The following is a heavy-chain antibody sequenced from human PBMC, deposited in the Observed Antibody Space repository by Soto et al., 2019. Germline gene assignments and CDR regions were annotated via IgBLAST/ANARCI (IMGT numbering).Heavy chain of an antibody. J-gene: IGHJ3*02. CDR3: ARVERGTATTVVDAFDI. Sequence: QVQLQQWGAGLLKPSETLSLTCAVYGGFVSSGSYYWSWIRQPPGKGLEWIGEMSHSGGSHFNPSLKGRVTRSVDTYKNQFALKMSSVTAADTALYYFARVERGTATTVVDAFDIWGPGTMGTGSS. CDR2: MSHSGGS. V-gene: IGHV4-34*01. D-gene: IGHD1-1*01. CDR1: GGFVSSGSYY.